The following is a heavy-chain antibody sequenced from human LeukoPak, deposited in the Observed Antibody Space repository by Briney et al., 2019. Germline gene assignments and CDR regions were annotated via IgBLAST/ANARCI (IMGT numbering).Heavy chain of an antibody. J-gene: IGHJ4*02. CDR3: ARVKRDCSGGSCYSYDY. D-gene: IGHD2-15*01. V-gene: IGHV3-23*01. CDR1: GFTFSSYA. Sequence: GGSLRLSCAASGFTFSSYAMSWVRQAPGKGLEWVSAISGSGGSTYYADSVKGRFTISRDNSKNTLYLQTNSLRAEDTAVYYCARVKRDCSGGSCYSYDYWGQGTLVTVSS. CDR2: ISGSGGST.